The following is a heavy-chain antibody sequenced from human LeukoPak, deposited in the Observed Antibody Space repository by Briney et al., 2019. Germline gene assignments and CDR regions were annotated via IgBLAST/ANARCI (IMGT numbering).Heavy chain of an antibody. J-gene: IGHJ3*02. CDR3: AREGSRLPHAAFDM. V-gene: IGHV3-53*01. CDR2: IYSGGST. Sequence: GGSLRLSCAASGFTVSSNYMSWVRQAPGKGLEWVSVIYSGGSTYYADSVKGRFSISRDNSKNTLYLQMNSLRAEDTAVYYCAREGSRLPHAAFDMWGQGTMVTVSS. CDR1: GFTVSSNY.